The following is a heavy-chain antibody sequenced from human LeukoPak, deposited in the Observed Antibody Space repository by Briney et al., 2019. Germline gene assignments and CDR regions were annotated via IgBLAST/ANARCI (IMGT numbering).Heavy chain of an antibody. J-gene: IGHJ4*02. Sequence: ASVKVSCKASGYTFTSYDINWVRQATGQGLEWMGWMNPNSGNTGYAQKFQGRVTMTRDTSTSTVYMELSSLRSEDTAVYYCARGLPYGTYSHDFDYWGQGTLVTVSS. CDR3: ARGLPYGTYSHDFDY. D-gene: IGHD1-26*01. CDR2: MNPNSGNT. V-gene: IGHV1-8*01. CDR1: GYTFTSYD.